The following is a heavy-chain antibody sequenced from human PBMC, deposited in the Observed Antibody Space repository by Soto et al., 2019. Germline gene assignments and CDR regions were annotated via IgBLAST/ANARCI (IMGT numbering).Heavy chain of an antibody. J-gene: IGHJ6*02. V-gene: IGHV4-59*08. CDR2: VDYSGNP. D-gene: IGHD6-19*01. CDR3: ARAWLVGRPTRDRDPDGVDV. Sequence: QLHLQESGPRLVKPSETLSLNCTISGASISTSYWSWIRQSPEKGLELIGYVDYSGNPNYNPSLERRVTIAVVTSTTRSPLKLKAPAAADTALYDCARAWLVGRPTRDRDPDGVDVWGQGATVTVSS. CDR1: GASISTSY.